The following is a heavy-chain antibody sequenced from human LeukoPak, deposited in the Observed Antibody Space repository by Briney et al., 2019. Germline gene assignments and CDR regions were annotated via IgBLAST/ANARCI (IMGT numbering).Heavy chain of an antibody. Sequence: PGGSLRLSCEASGFTFSRYWMSWVRQAPGKGLEWVANIKQDESEKYYVDSVKGRFTISRDTAKNSLYLQVNSLAAEDTVFYYCARLSPSISCFGFDLWGQGTTVTVS. CDR2: IKQDESEK. CDR1: GFTFSRYW. J-gene: IGHJ3*01. V-gene: IGHV3-7*01. D-gene: IGHD2-2*01. CDR3: ARLSPSISCFGFDL.